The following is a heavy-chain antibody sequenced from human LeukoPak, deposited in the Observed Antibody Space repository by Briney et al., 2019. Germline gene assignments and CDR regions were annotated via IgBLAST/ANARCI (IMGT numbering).Heavy chain of an antibody. Sequence: GGSLRLSCAASGFTVSSNYMSWVRQAPGKGLEWVSYISSSSSTIYYADSVKGRFTISRDNAKNSLYLQMNSLRAEDTAVYYCARETTPAYWGQGTLVTVSS. D-gene: IGHD2-15*01. CDR3: ARETTPAY. CDR2: ISSSSSTI. CDR1: GFTVSSNY. J-gene: IGHJ4*02. V-gene: IGHV3-48*04.